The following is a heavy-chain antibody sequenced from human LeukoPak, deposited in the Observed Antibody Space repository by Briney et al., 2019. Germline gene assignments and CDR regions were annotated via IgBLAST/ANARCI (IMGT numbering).Heavy chain of an antibody. Sequence: GGSLRLSCAASGFTVSSDYMSWVRQAPGKGLEWVSYISPSSSTMYFADSVKGRFTISRDNAKNSLYLQMNSLRDEDTAVYYCARSSSSGYYFGAFDIWGQGTRVTVSS. V-gene: IGHV3-48*02. D-gene: IGHD3-22*01. CDR2: ISPSSSTM. CDR3: ARSSSSGYYFGAFDI. J-gene: IGHJ3*02. CDR1: GFTVSSDY.